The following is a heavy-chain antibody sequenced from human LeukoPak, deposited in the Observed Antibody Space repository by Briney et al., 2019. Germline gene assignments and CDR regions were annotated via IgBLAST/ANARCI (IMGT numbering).Heavy chain of an antibody. D-gene: IGHD5-18*01. J-gene: IGHJ4*02. V-gene: IGHV4-38-2*02. CDR1: GFSISSGHY. CDR3: ARIFIRNGYSSYFDC. CDR2: VYQSGTT. Sequence: SSETLSLTCTVSGFSISSGHYWGWVRQPPGAGLEWIGSVYQSGTTYYNPSLKSRATTSVDMSKNQFSLRLRPVTAADTAVYYCARIFIRNGYSSYFDCWGQGTLVTVSS.